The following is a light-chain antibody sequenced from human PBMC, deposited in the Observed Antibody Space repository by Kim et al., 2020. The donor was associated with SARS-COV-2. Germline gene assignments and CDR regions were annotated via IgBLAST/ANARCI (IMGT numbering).Light chain of an antibody. CDR2: GAS. CDR3: QQYNNWPPVT. J-gene: IGKJ2*01. V-gene: IGKV3-15*01. CDR1: QSVSSN. Sequence: LSVSPGERATLSCRASQSVSSNLAWYQQKPGQAPRLLFYGASTRATGIPARFSGSGSGTEFTLTISSLQSEDFAVYYCQQYNNWPPVTFGQGTKLEI.